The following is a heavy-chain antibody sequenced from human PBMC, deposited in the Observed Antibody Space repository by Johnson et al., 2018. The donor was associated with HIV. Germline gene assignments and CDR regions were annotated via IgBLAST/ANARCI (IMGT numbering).Heavy chain of an antibody. V-gene: IGHV3-30-3*01. CDR3: ASFAAAGDAFDI. CDR1: GFTFSSYA. D-gene: IGHD6-13*01. Sequence: QVQLVESGGGVVQPGRSLRLSCAASGFTFSSYAMHWVRQAPGQGMEWLAVISYDGSNTSYADSVNGRFTISRDNSKNTLYLQMNSLRAEDTAVYYCASFAAAGDAFDIWGQGTMVTVSS. J-gene: IGHJ3*02. CDR2: ISYDGSNT.